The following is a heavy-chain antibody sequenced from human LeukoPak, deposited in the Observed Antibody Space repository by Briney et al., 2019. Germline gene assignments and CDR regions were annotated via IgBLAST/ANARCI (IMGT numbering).Heavy chain of an antibody. CDR1: GFPFSRYW. CDR2: LIQDGREK. CDR3: ASWGSVAGQRALDY. V-gene: IGHV3-7*03. D-gene: IGHD6-19*01. Sequence: PGGSLRLSCAASGFPFSRYWMTWVRQAPGKGLEWVATLIQDGREKHYVDSVKGRFTISRDNAKNSAYLEMNSLRAEDTAVYFCASWGSVAGQRALDYWGQGTLVTVSS. J-gene: IGHJ4*02.